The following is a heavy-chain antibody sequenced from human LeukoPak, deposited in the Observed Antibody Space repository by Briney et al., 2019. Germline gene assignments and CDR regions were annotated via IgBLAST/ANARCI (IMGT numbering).Heavy chain of an antibody. Sequence: GGSLRLSCAASGFTFSSYAMSWVRQAPGKGLEWVSVISGSGGSTYYADSVKGRFTISRDNSKNTLYLQMNSLRAEDTAVYYCAKDRDDFWSGYFDYWGQGTLVTVSS. CDR1: GFTFSSYA. D-gene: IGHD3-3*01. CDR3: AKDRDDFWSGYFDY. V-gene: IGHV3-23*01. CDR2: ISGSGGST. J-gene: IGHJ4*02.